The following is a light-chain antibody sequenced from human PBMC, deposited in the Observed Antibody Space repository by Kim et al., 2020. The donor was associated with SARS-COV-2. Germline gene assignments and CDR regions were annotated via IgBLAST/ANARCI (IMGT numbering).Light chain of an antibody. V-gene: IGKV1-39*01. J-gene: IGKJ2*01. CDR1: QTVGKY. Sequence: ASVGDRVTITCRASQTVGKYLNWYQQRPGNAPKLLIYSTSRLQSGVPSRFSGSGSGTDFALTISNLQPEDFATYFCHQTDSTPQTFGQGTKVDIK. CDR2: STS. CDR3: HQTDSTPQT.